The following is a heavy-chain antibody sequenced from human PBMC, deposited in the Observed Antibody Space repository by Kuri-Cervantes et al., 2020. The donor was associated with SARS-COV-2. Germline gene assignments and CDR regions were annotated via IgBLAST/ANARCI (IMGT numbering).Heavy chain of an antibody. J-gene: IGHJ5*02. D-gene: IGHD1-7*01. CDR3: VSTETGNTNWFDP. CDR2: IYFSGTT. V-gene: IGHV4-59*04. Sequence: SETLSLTCTVSGGSISSYYWSWIRQPPGKGLEWIGYIYFSGTTYYNPSLQSRVTISVDTSKNQFSLKLTSVTVADTAVYYCVSTETGNTNWFDPWGQGTLVTVSS. CDR1: GGSISSYY.